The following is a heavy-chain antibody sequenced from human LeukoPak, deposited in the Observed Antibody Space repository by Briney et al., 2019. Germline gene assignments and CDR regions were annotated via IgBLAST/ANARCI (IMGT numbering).Heavy chain of an antibody. J-gene: IGHJ6*02. CDR3: ARGSSGGINYYYGMDV. CDR1: GFTFSTYW. V-gene: IGHV3-74*01. Sequence: GGSLRLSCAASGFTFSTYWIHWVRQAPGKGLAWVSRINSDGSSTNYADSVKGRFTISRDNAKNALYLQMNSLRAEDTAVYYCARGSSGGINYYYGMDVWGQGTTVTVSS. D-gene: IGHD2-15*01. CDR2: INSDGSST.